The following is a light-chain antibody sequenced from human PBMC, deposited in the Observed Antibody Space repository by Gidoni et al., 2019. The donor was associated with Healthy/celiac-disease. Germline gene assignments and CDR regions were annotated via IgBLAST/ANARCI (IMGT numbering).Light chain of an antibody. Sequence: QSVLTQPPSASGPPRPRVTISCSGSSSNIGSNYVYWYQQLPGTAPKLLIYRNNQRPSGVPDRFSGSKSGTSASMAISGLRSEDEADYYCAAWDDSLSVVFGGGTKLTVL. CDR3: AAWDDSLSVV. CDR2: RNN. J-gene: IGLJ2*01. CDR1: SSNIGSNY. V-gene: IGLV1-47*01.